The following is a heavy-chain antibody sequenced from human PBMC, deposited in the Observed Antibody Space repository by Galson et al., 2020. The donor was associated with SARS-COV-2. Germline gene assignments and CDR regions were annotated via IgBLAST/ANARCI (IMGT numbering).Heavy chain of an antibody. CDR1: GFTFSSYA. V-gene: IGHV3-64D*09. CDR2: ISSNGGST. Sequence: GGSLRLSCSASGFTFSSYAMHWVRQAPGKGLEYVSAISSNGGSTYYADSVQGRFTISRDNSKHTLYLQMSSLRAEDTAVYYCVKDGDTYYDILTGYYKLNPYGMDVWAQGTTVTVS. D-gene: IGHD3-9*01. CDR3: VKDGDTYYDILTGYYKLNPYGMDV. J-gene: IGHJ6*02.